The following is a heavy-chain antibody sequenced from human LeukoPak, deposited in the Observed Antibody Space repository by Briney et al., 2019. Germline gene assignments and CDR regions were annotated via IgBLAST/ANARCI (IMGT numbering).Heavy chain of an antibody. D-gene: IGHD4/OR15-4a*01. CDR2: VYYSGST. CDR3: ARDGATGVFEY. CDR1: GVSTRSAGYS. Sequence: KSSETLSLTCAVSGVSTRSAGYSYYWIRQHPGKGLEWIGHVYYSGSTSYNPSLKSRVAMSIDPSKNQFSLNLTSVTAADTAVYFCARDGATGVFEYWGQGILVAVSS. V-gene: IGHV4-31*11. J-gene: IGHJ4*02.